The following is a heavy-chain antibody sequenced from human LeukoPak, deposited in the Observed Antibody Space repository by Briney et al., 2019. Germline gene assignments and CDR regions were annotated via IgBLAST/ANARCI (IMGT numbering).Heavy chain of an antibody. J-gene: IGHJ5*02. Sequence: PSETLSLTCTVSGGSISSRSYSWGWIRQPPGKGLEWIGSMYYTGKTDYNPSLKSRLTMSVDTSKNQFSLKLSSVTAADTAVYFCAKGYTNGVNQEFWLDPWGQGTLVTVSS. CDR2: MYYTGKT. CDR1: GGSISSRSYS. CDR3: AKGYTNGVNQEFWLDP. D-gene: IGHD2-8*01. V-gene: IGHV4-39*07.